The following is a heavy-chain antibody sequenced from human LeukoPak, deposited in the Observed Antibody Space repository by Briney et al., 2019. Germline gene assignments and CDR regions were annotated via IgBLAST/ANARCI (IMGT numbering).Heavy chain of an antibody. D-gene: IGHD2-15*01. J-gene: IGHJ3*02. CDR1: GDIVCSNSAA. Sequence: SQTLSLTCAISGDIVCSNSAAWNWISQSPSRGLDWLGRTYYRSKWYTDYAVSMKSRITINPDTSKNQFSLQLNSVTPEDTAVYYCAREWVAVSDGFDIWGQGTMVTVSS. CDR2: TYYRSKWYT. CDR3: AREWVAVSDGFDI. V-gene: IGHV6-1*01.